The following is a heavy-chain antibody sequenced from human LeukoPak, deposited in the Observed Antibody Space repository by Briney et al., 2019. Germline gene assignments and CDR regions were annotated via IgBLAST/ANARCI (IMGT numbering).Heavy chain of an antibody. CDR3: TTVDIVVVVAATGIDY. J-gene: IGHJ4*02. CDR2: IKSKTDGGTT. D-gene: IGHD2-15*01. Sequence: TGGSLRLSCAASGFTFSNAWMSWVRQAPGKGLEWVGRIKSKTDGGTTDYAAPVKGRFTISRDDSKNTLYLQMNSLKTEDTAVYYCTTVDIVVVVAATGIDYWGQGTLVTVSS. V-gene: IGHV3-15*01. CDR1: GFTFSNAW.